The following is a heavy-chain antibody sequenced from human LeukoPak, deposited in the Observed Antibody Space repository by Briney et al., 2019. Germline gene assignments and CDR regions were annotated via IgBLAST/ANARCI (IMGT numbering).Heavy chain of an antibody. Sequence: PGGSLRLSCAASGFTFSSYGMHWVRQAPGKGLEWGAFIRYDGSNKYYADSVKGRFTISRDNSKNTLYLQMNSLRAEDTAVYYCAKRGDDFWSGIDYWGQGTLVTVSS. D-gene: IGHD3-3*01. V-gene: IGHV3-30*02. CDR3: AKRGDDFWSGIDY. CDR1: GFTFSSYG. CDR2: IRYDGSNK. J-gene: IGHJ4*02.